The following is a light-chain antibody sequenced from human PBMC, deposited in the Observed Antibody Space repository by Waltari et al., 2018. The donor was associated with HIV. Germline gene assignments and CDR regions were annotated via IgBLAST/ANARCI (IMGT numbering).Light chain of an antibody. V-gene: IGKV1-39*01. J-gene: IGKJ1*01. Sequence: DIQLTQSPPSLSASVGDRVTITCRASRSISIHLNWYQQKPGKAPNLLMYAASHVLSGVPSRFSGSGSGTEFTLTISDLQPEDFATYFCQQSYNTPRTFGQGTNVEIK. CDR2: AAS. CDR3: QQSYNTPRT. CDR1: RSISIH.